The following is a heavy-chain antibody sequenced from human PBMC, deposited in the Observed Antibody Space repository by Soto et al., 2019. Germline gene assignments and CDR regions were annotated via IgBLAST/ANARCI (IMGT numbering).Heavy chain of an antibody. CDR1: GVSTSNHY. J-gene: IGHJ4*02. V-gene: IGHV4-59*11. CDR3: ARGGGSSYHDHEFDY. Sequence: SETLSLTCSVSGVSTSNHYWTWIRKPPGQGPEWIGCIYYRGTTNYNASFNSRVTISVDTSKNQFSLKLTSVTTADTAVYYCARGGGSSYHDHEFDYWGQGILVTVSS. D-gene: IGHD2-2*01. CDR2: IYYRGTT.